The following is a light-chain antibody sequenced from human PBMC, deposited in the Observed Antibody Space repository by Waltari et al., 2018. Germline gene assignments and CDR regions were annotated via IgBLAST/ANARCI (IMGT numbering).Light chain of an antibody. CDR3: MQSLRALWT. V-gene: IGKV2-28*01. Sequence: DIVVTQSPLSLPITPGETASIYCSSSQSLLHSNGFNYLDWYLQKPGQSPQLLTHLGSNRASGVPDRFSGSGSGTDFTLKISRVEAEDVGVYYCMQSLRALWTFGQGTKVEIK. CDR2: LGS. J-gene: IGKJ1*01. CDR1: QSLLHSNGFNY.